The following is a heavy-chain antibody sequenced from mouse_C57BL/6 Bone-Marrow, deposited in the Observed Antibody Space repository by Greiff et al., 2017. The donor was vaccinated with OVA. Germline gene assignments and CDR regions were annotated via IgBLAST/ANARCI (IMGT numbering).Heavy chain of an antibody. CDR3: ARLGHCYESRPWYFEV. V-gene: IGHV1-55*01. J-gene: IGHJ1*03. Sequence: VQLQQPGAELVKPGASVKMSCKASGYTFTSYWITWVKQRPGQGLEWIGDIYPGSGSTNYNEKFKSKATLTVDTSSSTAYMQLSSLTSEDSAVYSSARLGHCYESRPWYFEVWGTGTTVTVSS. CDR2: IYPGSGST. CDR1: GYTFTSYW. D-gene: IGHD1-1*01.